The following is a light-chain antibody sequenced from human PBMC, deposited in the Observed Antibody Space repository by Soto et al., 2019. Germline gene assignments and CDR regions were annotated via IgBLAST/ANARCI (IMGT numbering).Light chain of an antibody. J-gene: IGKJ1*01. CDR3: HQYGTSTWT. V-gene: IGKV3-20*01. CDR1: QSVTYSF. CDR2: GAS. Sequence: EIVLTQSPGTLSLSPGERATLSCRASQSVTYSFLAWYQQKPGRAPRLLIYGASSRATGIPDRFSGSGSGTDFTLTISRLEPEDFAVYYCHQYGTSTWTFGQGTKVEIK.